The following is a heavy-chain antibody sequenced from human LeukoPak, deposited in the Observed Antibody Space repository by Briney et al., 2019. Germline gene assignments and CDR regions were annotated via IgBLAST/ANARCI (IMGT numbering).Heavy chain of an antibody. D-gene: IGHD3-22*01. CDR2: ISGSGGTI. Sequence: GGSLRLSCAASGFTFSDYYMNWIRQAPGKGLEWISYISGSGGTICYADSVKGRFTISRDNGRNSLYLQMNSLRAEDTAVCYCAREGYDSTGYYPGHWGQGTLDTVSS. J-gene: IGHJ4*02. CDR3: AREGYDSTGYYPGH. V-gene: IGHV3-11*01. CDR1: GFTFSDYY.